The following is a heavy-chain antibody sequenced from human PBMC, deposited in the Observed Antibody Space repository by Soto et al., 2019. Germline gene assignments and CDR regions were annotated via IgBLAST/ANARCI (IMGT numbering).Heavy chain of an antibody. V-gene: IGHV3-21*06. CDR2: ISSTTNYI. J-gene: IGHJ4*02. CDR1: GFTFTRYS. CDR3: ARESEDLTSNFDY. Sequence: GGSLRLSCAASGFTFTRYSMNWVRQAPGKGLEWVSSISSTTNYIYYGDSMKGRFTISRDNAKNSLYLEVNSLRAEDTAVYYCARESEDLTSNFDYWGQGTLVTVSS.